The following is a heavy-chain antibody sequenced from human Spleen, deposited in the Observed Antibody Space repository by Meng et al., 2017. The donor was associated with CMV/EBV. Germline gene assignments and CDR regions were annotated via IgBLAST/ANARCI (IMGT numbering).Heavy chain of an antibody. D-gene: IGHD6-19*01. CDR3: TREGQWLVQGDY. J-gene: IGHJ4*02. Sequence: ASVKVSCKASGYTFTGYYLHWVRQAPGQGLEWMGWINPNSDVTNYAQKFQGRVTLTRDTSINTAYMELTRLGSDDTAVYYCTREGQWLVQGDYWGQGTLVTVSS. V-gene: IGHV1-2*02. CDR2: INPNSDVT. CDR1: GYTFTGYY.